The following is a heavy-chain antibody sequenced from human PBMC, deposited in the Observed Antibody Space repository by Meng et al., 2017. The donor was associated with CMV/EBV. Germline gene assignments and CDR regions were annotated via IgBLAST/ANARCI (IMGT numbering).Heavy chain of an antibody. Sequence: KALGGNFSSYTINWVRQAPGQGLEWMGGIIALVGVTSYAQKFQGRVTISEDRATSTAHLELTSLTSEDTGVYYCARSGDSGGHIAYWGQGTVVTVSS. CDR1: GGNFSSYT. CDR3: ARSGDSGGHIAY. V-gene: IGHV1-69*02. D-gene: IGHD4-23*01. J-gene: IGHJ4*02. CDR2: IIALVGVT.